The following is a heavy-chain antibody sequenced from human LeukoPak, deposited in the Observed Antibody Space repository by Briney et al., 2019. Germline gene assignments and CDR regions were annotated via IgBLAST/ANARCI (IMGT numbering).Heavy chain of an antibody. Sequence: GGSLRLSCAASGFTFSSYAMSWVRQAPGKGLEWVSAISGSGGSTYYADSVKGRFTISRDNSKNTLYLQMNSLRAEDTAVYYCANSYYYGSGSYYSHYYYYMDVWGKGTTVTISS. CDR1: GFTFSSYA. V-gene: IGHV3-23*01. D-gene: IGHD3-10*01. CDR2: ISGSGGST. CDR3: ANSYYYGSGSYYSHYYYYMDV. J-gene: IGHJ6*03.